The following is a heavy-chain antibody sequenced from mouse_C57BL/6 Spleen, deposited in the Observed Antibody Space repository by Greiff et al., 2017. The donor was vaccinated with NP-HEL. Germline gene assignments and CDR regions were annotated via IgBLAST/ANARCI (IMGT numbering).Heavy chain of an antibody. CDR3: ARGGSNYAMDY. V-gene: IGHV1-63*01. D-gene: IGHD1-1*01. CDR1: GYTFTNYW. CDR2: IYPGGGYT. J-gene: IGHJ4*01. Sequence: VMLVESGAELVRPGTSVKMSCKASGYTFTNYWIGWAKQRPGHGLEWIGDIYPGGGYTNYNEKFKGKATLTADKSSSTAYMQFSSLTSEDSAIYYCARGGSNYAMDYWGQGTSVTVSS.